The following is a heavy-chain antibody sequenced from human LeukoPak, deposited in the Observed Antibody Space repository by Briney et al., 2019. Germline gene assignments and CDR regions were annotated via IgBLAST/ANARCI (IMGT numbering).Heavy chain of an antibody. CDR2: ISYDGSNK. J-gene: IGHJ4*02. Sequence: GGSLRLSCAASGFTFSSYGMHWVRQAPGKGLEWVAVISYDGSNKYYADSVKGRFTISRDNSKNTLYLQMNSLRAEDTAVYYCAKDLLSCTNGVCYTHDYWGQGTLVTVSS. D-gene: IGHD2-8*01. CDR3: AKDLLSCTNGVCYTHDY. CDR1: GFTFSSYG. V-gene: IGHV3-30*18.